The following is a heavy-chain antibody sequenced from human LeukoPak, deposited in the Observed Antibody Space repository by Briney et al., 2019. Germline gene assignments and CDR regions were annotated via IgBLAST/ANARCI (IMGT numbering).Heavy chain of an antibody. CDR3: ARDLGTGG. J-gene: IGHJ4*02. D-gene: IGHD2-15*01. V-gene: IGHV3-74*01. Sequence: GGSLRLSCAASGFTFSNWRMHWDRQAPGRGLVWVSRINSDGSTTTYADSVKGRFTISRDNAKNTLYLQMNSLRAEDTAVYYCARDLGTGGWGQGTQVTVSS. CDR2: INSDGSTT. CDR1: GFTFSNWR.